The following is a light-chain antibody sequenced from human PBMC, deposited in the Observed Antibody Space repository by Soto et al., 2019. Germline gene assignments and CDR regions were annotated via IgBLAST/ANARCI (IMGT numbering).Light chain of an antibody. CDR1: SSDVGGYDL. CDR3: CAYVSSNTLL. V-gene: IGLV2-23*01. CDR2: EGS. J-gene: IGLJ3*02. Sequence: QSVLTQPASVSGSPGQSITISCTGTSSDVGGYDLVSWYQQHPGKAPKLIIYEGSKWPSGISNRFSGSKSGNTASLIISGLQGDDEGDYYCCAYVSSNTLLFGGGTKVTVL.